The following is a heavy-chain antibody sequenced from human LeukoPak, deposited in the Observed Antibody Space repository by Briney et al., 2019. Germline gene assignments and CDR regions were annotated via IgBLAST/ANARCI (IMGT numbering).Heavy chain of an antibody. CDR1: GYNFTAYY. CDR2: INPNGGGT. J-gene: IGHJ4*02. CDR3: AREYSLYSGTYYDY. D-gene: IGHD1-26*01. Sequence: ASVKVSCKASGYNFTAYYIHWVRQAPGQGLEWMGWINPNGGGTNYAQKFQGRVTMTRDTSISTVYMELSRVRSDDTAVYYCAREYSLYSGTYYDYWGQGTLVTVSS. V-gene: IGHV1-2*02.